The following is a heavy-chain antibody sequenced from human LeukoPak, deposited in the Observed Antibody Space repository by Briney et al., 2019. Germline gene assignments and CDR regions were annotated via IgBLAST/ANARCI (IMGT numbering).Heavy chain of an antibody. Sequence: GGSLRLSCAASGFTFSSYSMNWVRQAPGKGLEWVSAISGSGGSTYYADSVKGRFTISRDNSKNALYLQMNSLRAEDTAVYYCAKAAYYYDSSGYYTPWGQGTLVTVSS. V-gene: IGHV3-23*01. CDR1: GFTFSSYS. CDR3: AKAAYYYDSSGYYTP. D-gene: IGHD3-22*01. J-gene: IGHJ4*02. CDR2: ISGSGGST.